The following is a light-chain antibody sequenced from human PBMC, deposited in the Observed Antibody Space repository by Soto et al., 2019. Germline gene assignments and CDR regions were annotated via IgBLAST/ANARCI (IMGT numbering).Light chain of an antibody. V-gene: IGKV3-20*01. Sequence: EIVLTQTPAALGLCPGERAPLSCRDSQSVSSYLAWYQQKPGQAPRLLIYGAYSRATGIPDRFSGSGCGTDFTLTISRLEPPDFAVYYCQQYGSSPPITFGQGTRLEIK. CDR3: QQYGSSPPIT. J-gene: IGKJ5*01. CDR1: QSVSSY. CDR2: GAY.